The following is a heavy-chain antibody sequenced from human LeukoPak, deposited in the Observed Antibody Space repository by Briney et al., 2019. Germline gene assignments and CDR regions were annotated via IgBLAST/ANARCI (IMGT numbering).Heavy chain of an antibody. CDR2: ISDSGDST. V-gene: IGHV3-23*01. J-gene: IGHJ4*02. D-gene: IGHD6-13*01. CDR1: GFTFTKYA. CDR3: AKDAARGAAAGTRGDY. Sequence: GGSQRLSCEASGFTFTKYAMSWVRQAPGRGLGWVSVISDSGDSTYYADSVKGRFTISRDNSKTTLYLQMSSLRAEDTAIYYCAKDAARGAAAGTRGDYWGQGTLVTVSS.